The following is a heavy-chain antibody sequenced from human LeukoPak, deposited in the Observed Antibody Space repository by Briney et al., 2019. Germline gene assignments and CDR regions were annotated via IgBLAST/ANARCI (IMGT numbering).Heavy chain of an antibody. CDR3: ARGNCNGGSCYLSLTTIDY. CDR2: IKQDGSEK. CDR1: GFTFSSYW. V-gene: IGHV3-7*04. J-gene: IGHJ4*02. Sequence: PGGSLRLSCAASGFTFSSYWMSWVRQAPGKGLEWVANIKQDGSEKYYVDSVKGRFTISRDNAKNSLYLQMNSLRAEDTAVYYCARGNCNGGSCYLSLTTIDYWGQGTLVTVSS. D-gene: IGHD2-15*01.